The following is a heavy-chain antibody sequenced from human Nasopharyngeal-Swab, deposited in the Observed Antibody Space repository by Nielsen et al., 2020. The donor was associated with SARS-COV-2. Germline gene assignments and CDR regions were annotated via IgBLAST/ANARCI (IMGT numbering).Heavy chain of an antibody. CDR2: IRSKANSYAT. CDR3: TRHVDIDYYYGMDV. V-gene: IGHV3-73*01. Sequence: GESLKISCAASGFTFSGSAMHWVRQASGKGLEWVGRIRSKANSYATAYAASVKGRFTISRDDSKNTAYLQMNGLKTEDTAVYYCTRHVDIDYYYGMDVWGQGTTVTVSS. D-gene: IGHD2-15*01. J-gene: IGHJ6*02. CDR1: GFTFSGSA.